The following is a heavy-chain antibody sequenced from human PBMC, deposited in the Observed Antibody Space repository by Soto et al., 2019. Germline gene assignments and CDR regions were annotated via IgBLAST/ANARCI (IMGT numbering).Heavy chain of an antibody. Sequence: QVQVVQSGTEVKKPGASVKVSCKASGYTFTDYYIHWVRQAPGQGLEWMGWINPKSGGTNYAQKFQGRVTMTRDTSISTACMELSRLRSEDTAVYYCARGGITIFGVVGYWGQGTLVTVSS. D-gene: IGHD3-3*01. V-gene: IGHV1-2*02. J-gene: IGHJ4*02. CDR3: ARGGITIFGVVGY. CDR2: INPKSGGT. CDR1: GYTFTDYY.